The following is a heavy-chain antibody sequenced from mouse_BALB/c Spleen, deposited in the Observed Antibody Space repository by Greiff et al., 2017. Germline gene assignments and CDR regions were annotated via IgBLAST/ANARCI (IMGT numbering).Heavy chain of an antibody. Sequence: ESGPGLVKPSQSLSLTCSVTGYSITSGYYWNWIRQFPGNKLEWMGYISYDGSNNYNPSLKNRISITRDTSKNQFFLKLNSVTTEDTATYYCARFGLSAYWGQGTLVTVSA. J-gene: IGHJ3*01. CDR3: ARFGLSAY. V-gene: IGHV3-6*02. CDR1: GYSITSGYY. CDR2: ISYDGSN.